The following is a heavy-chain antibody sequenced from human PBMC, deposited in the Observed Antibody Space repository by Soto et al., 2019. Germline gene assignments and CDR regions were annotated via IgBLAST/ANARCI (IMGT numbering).Heavy chain of an antibody. V-gene: IGHV1-46*01. CDR3: ARDHLGCSGGSCYAYNWFDP. CDR1: GYTFTSYY. Sequence: ASVKVSCKASGYTFTSYYMNWVRQAPGQGLEWLGIINPSGGYTTYAQRFLGRVTMTTDTSTSTAYMELRSLRSDDTAVYYCARDHLGCSGGSCYAYNWFDPWGQGTLVTVSS. CDR2: INPSGGYT. J-gene: IGHJ5*02. D-gene: IGHD2-15*01.